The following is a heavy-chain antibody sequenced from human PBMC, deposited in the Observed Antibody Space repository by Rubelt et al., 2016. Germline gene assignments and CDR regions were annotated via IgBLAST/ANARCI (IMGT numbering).Heavy chain of an antibody. CDR2: IYYSGST. CDR1: GGSVSTTRYY. V-gene: IGHV4-39*07. J-gene: IGHJ4*02. Sequence: QLQLQESGPGLLKPSETLSLTCTVSGGSVSTTRYYWGRVRQPPGKGLEWIGSIYYSGSTNYNPSLKSRVTISIDTSKNQFSLKLSSVTAADTAVYYCARTGYSGSWSYFDDWGQGTLVTVSS. CDR3: ARTGYSGSWSYFDD. D-gene: IGHD6-13*01.